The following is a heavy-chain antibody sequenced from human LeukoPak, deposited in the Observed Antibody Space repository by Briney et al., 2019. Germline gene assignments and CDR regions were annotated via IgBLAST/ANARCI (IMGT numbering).Heavy chain of an antibody. D-gene: IGHD6-6*01. CDR1: GGTFSSYA. Sequence: SVKVSCKASGGTFSSYAISWVRQAPGQGLEWMGGIIPIFGTANYAQKFQGRVTINADESTSTAYMELSSLRSEDTAVYYCARSNIAARLLYYYFDYWGQGTLVTVSS. CDR3: ARSNIAARLLYYYFDY. V-gene: IGHV1-69*13. CDR2: IIPIFGTA. J-gene: IGHJ4*02.